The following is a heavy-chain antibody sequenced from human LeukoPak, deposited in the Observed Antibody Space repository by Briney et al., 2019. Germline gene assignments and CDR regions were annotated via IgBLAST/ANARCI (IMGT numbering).Heavy chain of an antibody. CDR2: INPSGGST. V-gene: IGHV1-46*01. J-gene: IGHJ3*02. CDR1: GYTFTSYY. CDR3: ARPAYYYDSSGYAFDI. D-gene: IGHD3-22*01. Sequence: GASVKVSCKASGYTFTSYYMHWVRQAPGQGLKWMGIINPSGGSTSYAQKFQGRVTMTRDTSTSTVYMELSSLRSEDTAVYYCARPAYYYDSSGYAFDIWGQGTMVTVSS.